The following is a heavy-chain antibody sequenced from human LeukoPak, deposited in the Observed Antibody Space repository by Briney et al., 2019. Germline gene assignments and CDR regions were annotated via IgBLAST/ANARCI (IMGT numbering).Heavy chain of an antibody. Sequence: SGTLSLTCAVNGGSFIGYYCSWIRQPPWKEREWIGEINHSGSTNYNPSPKSRVTISVDTSKNQFSLKLSSVTAADTAVYYCGGFGDLLGTPVDYWGQGTLVTVSS. J-gene: IGHJ4*02. CDR1: GGSFIGYY. CDR2: INHSGST. D-gene: IGHD3-10*01. V-gene: IGHV4-34*01. CDR3: GGFGDLLGTPVDY.